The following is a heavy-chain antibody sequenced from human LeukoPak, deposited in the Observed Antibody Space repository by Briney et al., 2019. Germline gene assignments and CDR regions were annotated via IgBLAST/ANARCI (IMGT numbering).Heavy chain of an antibody. V-gene: IGHV3-23*01. CDR3: AKTPRYCSSTSCYDY. CDR1: GLTFSSYA. D-gene: IGHD2-2*01. J-gene: IGHJ4*02. CDR2: VTNSGGST. Sequence: TGGSLRLSCAASGLTFSSYAMSWVRQAPGKGLEWVSTVTNSGGSTYYADSVKGRFTISRDNSKNTLYLQMNSLRAEDTAVYYCAKTPRYCSSTSCYDYWGQGTLVTVSS.